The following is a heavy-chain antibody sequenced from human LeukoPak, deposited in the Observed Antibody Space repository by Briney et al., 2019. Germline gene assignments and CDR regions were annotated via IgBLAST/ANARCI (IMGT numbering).Heavy chain of an antibody. CDR3: ARLRASYYDFWSGYYPAGYYYMDV. Sequence: WGSLRLSCAASGFTFSRYGMHWVRQAPGKGLEWVTAISYDGSNKYYADSVKGRFTISRDNSKSTLYVQMNSLRAEDTAVYYCARLRASYYDFWSGYYPAGYYYMDVWGKGTTVTVSS. J-gene: IGHJ6*03. CDR1: GFTFSRYG. CDR2: ISYDGSNK. V-gene: IGHV3-30*04. D-gene: IGHD3-3*01.